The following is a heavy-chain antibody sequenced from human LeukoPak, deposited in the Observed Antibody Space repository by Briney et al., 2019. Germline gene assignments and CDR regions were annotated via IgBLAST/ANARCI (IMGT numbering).Heavy chain of an antibody. D-gene: IGHD3-16*02. CDR3: ARVRGLGVITPYLDY. CDR2: IAYRGST. CDR1: GGSISSNH. J-gene: IGHJ4*02. Sequence: PSETLSLTCTVSGGSISSNHWSWIRRPPGKGLEWIGCIAYRGSTNYNASLKSRVTMSVDSSKNQFALKLSSVTAADTAVYYCARVRGLGVITPYLDYWGQGTLVTVSS. V-gene: IGHV4-59*08.